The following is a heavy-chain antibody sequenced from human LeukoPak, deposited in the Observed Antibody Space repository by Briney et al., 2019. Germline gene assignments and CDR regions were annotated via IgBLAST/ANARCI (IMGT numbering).Heavy chain of an antibody. D-gene: IGHD4-23*01. J-gene: IGHJ4*02. Sequence: SVKVSCKASGGTFSSYAISWVRQAPGQGLEWMGGIIPIFGTANYAQKFQGRVTITTDESTSTAYMELSSLRSEDTAVYYCARDSEYGGPPPDCWGQGTLVTVSS. V-gene: IGHV1-69*05. CDR3: ARDSEYGGPPPDC. CDR2: IIPIFGTA. CDR1: GGTFSSYA.